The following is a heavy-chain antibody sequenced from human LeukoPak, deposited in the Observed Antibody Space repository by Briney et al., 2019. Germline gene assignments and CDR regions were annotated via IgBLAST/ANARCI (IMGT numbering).Heavy chain of an antibody. J-gene: IGHJ6*03. V-gene: IGHV3-74*01. CDR1: GFTFSSYA. CDR2: INPDGSST. Sequence: GGSLRLSCAASGFTFSSYAMSWVRQAPGKGLVWVSRINPDGSSTPYADSVKGRFTISRDNAKNTLYLQMNSLRAEDTAVYFCVKDYYYYYMDVWGKGTTVTVSS. CDR3: VKDYYYYYMDV.